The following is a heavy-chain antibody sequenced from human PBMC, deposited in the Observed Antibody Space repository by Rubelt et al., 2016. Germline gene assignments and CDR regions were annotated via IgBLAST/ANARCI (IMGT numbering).Heavy chain of an antibody. CDR3: GRGDRSVQLLSSH. D-gene: IGHD2/OR15-2a*01. CDR1: NGPFSGYQ. V-gene: IGHV4-34*01. Sequence: QVRLQQWGAGLLKPSETLSLTCSFHNGPFSGYQGTWVRQAPGRGLEWIASIYYSGTTYYNPSLKSRVTISVDTSKNQFSLRLTSVTAADTAMYYCGRGDRSVQLLSSHWGQGILVTVSS. CDR2: IYYSGTT. J-gene: IGHJ4*02.